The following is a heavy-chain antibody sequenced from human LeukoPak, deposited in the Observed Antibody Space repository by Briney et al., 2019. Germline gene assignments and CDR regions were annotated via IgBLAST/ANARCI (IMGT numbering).Heavy chain of an antibody. V-gene: IGHV4-34*01. CDR2: INHSGST. CDR3: ARGTDFWSGYYGY. D-gene: IGHD3-3*01. J-gene: IGHJ4*02. CDR1: GGSFSGYY. Sequence: SETLSLTCAVYGGSFSGYYWSWIRQPPGKGLEWIGEINHSGSTNYNPSLKSRVTISVDTSKNQFSLKLSSVTAVDTAVYYCARGTDFWSGYYGYWGQGTLVTVS.